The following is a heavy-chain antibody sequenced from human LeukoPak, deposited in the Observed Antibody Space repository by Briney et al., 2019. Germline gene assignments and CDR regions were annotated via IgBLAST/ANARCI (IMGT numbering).Heavy chain of an antibody. CDR3: ARGTIAAAGTNFDY. D-gene: IGHD6-13*01. V-gene: IGHV3-21*01. CDR2: ISRSSSYI. CDR1: GFTFSSYS. Sequence: PGGSLRLSCAASGFTFSSYSMNWVRQAPGKGLEWVSSISRSSSYIYYADSVKGRFTISRDNAKNSLYLQMNSLRAEDTAVYYCARGTIAAAGTNFDYWGQGTLVTVSS. J-gene: IGHJ4*02.